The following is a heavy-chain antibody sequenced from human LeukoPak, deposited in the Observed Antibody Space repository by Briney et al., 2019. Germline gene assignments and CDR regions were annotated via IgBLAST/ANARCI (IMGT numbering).Heavy chain of an antibody. Sequence: SETLSLTCTVSGGSISSYYWSWIRQPPPKGLEWIGYIYYSGSTNYNPSLKSRVTISVDTSKNQFSLKPSSVTAADTAVYYCARADYYGSGSSNDYWGQGTLVTVSS. CDR1: GGSISSYY. V-gene: IGHV4-59*01. CDR3: ARADYYGSGSSNDY. J-gene: IGHJ4*02. CDR2: IYYSGST. D-gene: IGHD3-10*01.